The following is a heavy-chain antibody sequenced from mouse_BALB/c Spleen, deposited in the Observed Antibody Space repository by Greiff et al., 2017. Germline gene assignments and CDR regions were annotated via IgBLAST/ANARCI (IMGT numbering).Heavy chain of an antibody. D-gene: IGHD6-1*01. J-gene: IGHJ4*01. CDR2: IDPENGDT. CDR3: ASGTDYYAMDY. CDR1: GFNIKDYY. V-gene: IGHV14-4*02. Sequence: EVQLQQSGAELVRSGASVKLSCTASGFNIKDYYMHWVKQRPEQGLEWIGWIDPENGDTEYAPKFQGKATITADTSSNTAYLQLSSLTSEDTAVYYCASGTDYYAMDYWGQGTSVTVSS.